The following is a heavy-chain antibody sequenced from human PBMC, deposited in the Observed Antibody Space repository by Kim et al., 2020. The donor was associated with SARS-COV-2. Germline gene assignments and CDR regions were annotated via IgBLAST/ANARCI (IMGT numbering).Heavy chain of an antibody. D-gene: IGHD2-2*01. CDR1: GGSFSGYY. J-gene: IGHJ5*02. CDR2: INHSGST. Sequence: SETLSLTCAVYGGSFSGYYWSWIRQPPGKGLEWIGEINHSGSTNYNPSLKSRVTISVDTSKNQFSLKLSSVTAADTAVYYCARGLGSRRVPAAMPNWFDPWGQGTLVTVSS. V-gene: IGHV4-34*01. CDR3: ARGLGSRRVPAAMPNWFDP.